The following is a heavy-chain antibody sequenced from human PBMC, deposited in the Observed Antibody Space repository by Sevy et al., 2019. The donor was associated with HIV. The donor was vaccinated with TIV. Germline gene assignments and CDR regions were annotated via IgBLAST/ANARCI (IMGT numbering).Heavy chain of an antibody. CDR2: IKQDGSEK. CDR3: GSGLMRYFDL. V-gene: IGHV3-7*01. D-gene: IGHD3-10*01. CDR1: GFTFSVYW. J-gene: IGHJ2*01. Sequence: GGSLRLSCAASGFTFSVYWMSWVRQAPGKGLEWVATIKQDGSEKKYGDSVEGRFTISRDNAKNSLFLQMNSLRVEDTAVYYCGSGLMRYFDLWGRGTLVTVSS.